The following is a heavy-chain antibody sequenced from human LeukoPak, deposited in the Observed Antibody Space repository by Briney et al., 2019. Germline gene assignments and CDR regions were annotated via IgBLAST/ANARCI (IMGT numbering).Heavy chain of an antibody. CDR2: IHPSGST. J-gene: IGHJ1*01. V-gene: IGHV4-34*01. Sequence: PSETLSLTCAVYGGSFGDYYWTWIRQPPEKGLEWIGEIHPSGSTSYNPSLKSRVTISKDTSKTQFSLKLSSVTAADTAVYYCARGRDGYKSGADWGQGTLVTVSS. CDR1: GGSFGDYY. CDR3: ARGRDGYKSGAD. D-gene: IGHD5-24*01.